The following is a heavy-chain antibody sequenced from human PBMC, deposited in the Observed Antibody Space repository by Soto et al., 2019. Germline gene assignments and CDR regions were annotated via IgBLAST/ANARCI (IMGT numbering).Heavy chain of an antibody. CDR2: INAGNGNT. CDR3: ARDAVFGVVLPFYYGMEA. CDR1: GYTFTSYA. Sequence: ASVNVSCKASGYTFTSYAMHWVRQAPGQRLEWMGWINAGNGNTKYSQKFQGRVTITRDTSASTAYMELSSLRSEDTAVYYCARDAVFGVVLPFYYGMEAWGHGTTVNVS. V-gene: IGHV1-3*01. D-gene: IGHD3-3*01. J-gene: IGHJ6*02.